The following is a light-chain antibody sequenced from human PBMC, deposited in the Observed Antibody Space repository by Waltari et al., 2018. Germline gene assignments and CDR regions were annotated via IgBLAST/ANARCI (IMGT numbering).Light chain of an antibody. Sequence: EIVLTQSPGTLSLSPGERVTLSCRASQSISSRFLAWYRQKPGQAPSLLIHGASSRATGIPDRFSGSGSGTDVTRTISRLEPEDFAVYYCQQYGSSPPFTFGQGTKLEI. CDR2: GAS. CDR1: QSISSRF. V-gene: IGKV3-20*01. CDR3: QQYGSSPPFT. J-gene: IGKJ2*01.